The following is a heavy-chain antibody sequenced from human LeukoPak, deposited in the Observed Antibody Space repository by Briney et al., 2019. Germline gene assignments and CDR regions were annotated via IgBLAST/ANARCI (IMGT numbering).Heavy chain of an antibody. Sequence: SPTLSLTFAISGDSVSSNSVAWNWIRQSPSRGLEWLGSTYYRSKWYNDYAGSVRSRITITPNTSNNQFSLQLNSVTPEDTAVYYCTRDLYCSGASCSFDYWGQGTLVTVSS. CDR1: GDSVSSNSVA. D-gene: IGHD2-15*01. V-gene: IGHV6-1*01. J-gene: IGHJ4*02. CDR2: TYYRSKWYN. CDR3: TRDLYCSGASCSFDY.